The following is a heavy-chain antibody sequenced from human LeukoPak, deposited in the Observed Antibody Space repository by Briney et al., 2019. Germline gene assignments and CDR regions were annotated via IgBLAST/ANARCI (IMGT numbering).Heavy chain of an antibody. CDR3: ARDPSSGWPFDY. D-gene: IGHD6-19*01. Sequence: GGSLRLSCAASGFPFSNYDTNWVRQAPGKGLEWVAVISYDGSNKYYADSVKGRFTISRDNSKNTMYLQMNSLRAEDTAVYYCARDPSSGWPFDYWGQGTLVTVSS. J-gene: IGHJ4*02. CDR1: GFPFSNYD. CDR2: ISYDGSNK. V-gene: IGHV3-30-3*01.